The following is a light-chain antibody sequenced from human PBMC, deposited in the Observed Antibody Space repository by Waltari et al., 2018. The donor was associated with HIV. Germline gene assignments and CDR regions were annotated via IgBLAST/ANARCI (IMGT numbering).Light chain of an antibody. V-gene: IGLV2-14*01. CDR2: EVT. Sequence: QAALTQPDPVSVSPGQSITISCVETNSEVGGDKYVSWYQQHPGTAPKLRSYEVTTRHSGRSNRCSGSKSGNRASLRITGRQAENEADYYCSSYTTTDTVVFGGGTKLSVL. J-gene: IGLJ2*01. CDR1: NSEVGGDKY. CDR3: SSYTTTDTVV.